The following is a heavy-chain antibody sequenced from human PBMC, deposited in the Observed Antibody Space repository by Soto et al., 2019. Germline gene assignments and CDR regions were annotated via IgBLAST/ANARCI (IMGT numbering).Heavy chain of an antibody. D-gene: IGHD6-13*01. CDR1: GGSISSSSYY. V-gene: IGHV4-39*01. CDR2: IYYSGST. J-gene: IGHJ4*02. Sequence: SETLSLTCTVSGGSISSSSYYWGWIRQPPGKELEWIGSIYYSGSTYYNPSVKSRVTISVDTTKNHFSLKLSSATAADTAVYYCARQLGSPDHFDYWGQGTLVTVSS. CDR3: ARQLGSPDHFDY.